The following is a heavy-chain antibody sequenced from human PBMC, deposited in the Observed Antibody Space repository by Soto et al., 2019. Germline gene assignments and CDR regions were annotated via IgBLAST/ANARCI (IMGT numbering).Heavy chain of an antibody. CDR3: XXHXSTVXTNGAFDY. J-gene: IGHJ4*02. Sequence: QVQLQESGPGLVKPSETLSLTCTVSGDSITGYSWSWVRQSPGKGLEWIGCIHFSGSTNXTXSLXXXXXXXXXXXXXXXXXXXXXXXXXXXXXXXXXXHXSTVXTNGAFDYWGQGTQVTVSS. D-gene: IGHD1-1*01. CDR1: GDSITGYS. CDR2: IHFSGST. V-gene: IGHV4-59*01.